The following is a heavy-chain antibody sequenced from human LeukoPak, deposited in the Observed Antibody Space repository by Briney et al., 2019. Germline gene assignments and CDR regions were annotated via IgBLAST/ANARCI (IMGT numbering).Heavy chain of an antibody. CDR1: GFTFSSYW. Sequence: GGSLRLSCAASGFTFSSYWMSWVRQAPGKGLEWVANIKQDGSEKYYVDSVKGRFTISRDNAKNSLYLQMNSLRAEDTAVYYCARDGTAYYDFWSGYYYYMDVWGKGTTVTVSS. J-gene: IGHJ6*03. CDR2: IKQDGSEK. D-gene: IGHD3-3*01. V-gene: IGHV3-7*01. CDR3: ARDGTAYYDFWSGYYYYMDV.